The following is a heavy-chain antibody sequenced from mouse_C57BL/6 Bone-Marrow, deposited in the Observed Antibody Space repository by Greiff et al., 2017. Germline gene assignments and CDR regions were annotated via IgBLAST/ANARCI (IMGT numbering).Heavy chain of an antibody. CDR3: ARDRGQLRLNYFDY. V-gene: IGHV5-4*01. J-gene: IGHJ2*01. D-gene: IGHD3-2*02. Sequence: DVHLVESGGGLVKPGGSLKLSCAASGFTFSSYAMSWVRQTPEKRLEWVATISDGGSYTYYPDNVKGRFTISRDNAKNNLYLQMSHLKSEDTALYYCARDRGQLRLNYFDYWGQGTTLTVSS. CDR1: GFTFSSYA. CDR2: ISDGGSYT.